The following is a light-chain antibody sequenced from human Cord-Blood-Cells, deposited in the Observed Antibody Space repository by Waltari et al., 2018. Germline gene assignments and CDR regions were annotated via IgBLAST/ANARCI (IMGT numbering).Light chain of an antibody. J-gene: IGLJ2*01. CDR3: SSYAGSNKLVV. CDR2: EVS. Sequence: QSALTQPPSASGSPGQSVTISCTGTSSDVGGYNYVSWYQQHPGKAPKLMIYEVSKRPPGVPDLFSGSKSGNTASLTVSVLQAEDEADYYCSSYAGSNKLVVFGGGTKLTVL. V-gene: IGLV2-8*01. CDR1: SSDVGGYNY.